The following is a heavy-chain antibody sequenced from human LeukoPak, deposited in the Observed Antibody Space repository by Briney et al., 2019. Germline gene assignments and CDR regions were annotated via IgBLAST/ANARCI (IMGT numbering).Heavy chain of an antibody. CDR1: GFTFGSHA. V-gene: IGHV3-23*01. J-gene: IGHJ4*02. D-gene: IGHD5-18*01. Sequence: AGGSLRLSCEASGFTFGSHAMYWVRQAPGKGLEWVAGIFGSGGSPHYADPVKGRFTISRDNPRNTVYLQINSLRDDDTAVYYCGKTTVGYSSGQKPAWPVDFWGQGTLVTVSS. CDR2: IFGSGGSP. CDR3: GKTTVGYSSGQKPAWPVDF.